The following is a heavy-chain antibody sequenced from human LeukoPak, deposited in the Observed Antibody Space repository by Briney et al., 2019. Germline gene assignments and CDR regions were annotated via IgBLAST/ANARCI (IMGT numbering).Heavy chain of an antibody. V-gene: IGHV3-23*01. CDR3: ARRPGGLYYFDY. D-gene: IGHD3-16*01. CDR1: GFTFSSNA. J-gene: IGHJ4*02. Sequence: GGSLRLSCAASGFTFSSNAMYWVRQAPGRGLEWVATISDSGGTTYCADSVKGRLTISRDNSKNTLYLQMNSLSPEDTAVYYCARRPGGLYYFDYWGQGVLVTVSS. CDR2: ISDSGGTT.